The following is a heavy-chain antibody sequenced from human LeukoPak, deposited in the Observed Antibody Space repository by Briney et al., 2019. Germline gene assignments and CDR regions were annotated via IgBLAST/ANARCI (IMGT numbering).Heavy chain of an antibody. J-gene: IGHJ4*02. Sequence: SETLSLTCTVSGGSISSSSYYWGWIRQPPGKGLEWIGSIYYSGSTYYNPSLKRRVTISVDTSKNQFSLKLSSVTAADTAVYYCARSSRPQMYYDFWSGYSYYFDYWGQGTLVTVSS. CDR2: IYYSGST. D-gene: IGHD3-3*01. CDR3: ARSSRPQMYYDFWSGYSYYFDY. CDR1: GGSISSSSYY. V-gene: IGHV4-39*01.